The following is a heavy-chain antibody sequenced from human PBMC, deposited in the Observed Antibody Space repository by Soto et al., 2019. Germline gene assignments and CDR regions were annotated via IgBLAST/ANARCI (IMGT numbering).Heavy chain of an antibody. CDR3: ARRKYYYDSSGAGSWFDP. V-gene: IGHV4-59*08. D-gene: IGHD3-22*01. CDR2: IYSSGST. CDR1: GGSISSYY. J-gene: IGHJ5*02. Sequence: QVQLQESGPGLVKPSETLSLTCTVSGGSISSYYWSWIRQPPGKGLEWIGYIYSSGSTNYNPSLNSRVTISVDTSKNQFSLKLSSVTAADTAGYYCARRKYYYDSSGAGSWFDPWGQGTLVTVSS.